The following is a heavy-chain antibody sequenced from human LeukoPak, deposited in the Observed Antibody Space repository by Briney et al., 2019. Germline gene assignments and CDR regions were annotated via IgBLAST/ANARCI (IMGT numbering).Heavy chain of an antibody. J-gene: IGHJ5*02. Sequence: ASVKVSFKASGYTFTNYAFSWVRQAPGQGLEWMGWISAYNGNTKYAQKFQGRVTMTTDTSTSTAYMELRSLRSDDTAVYYCAREGSSGPFNRFDPWGQGTLVTVSS. V-gene: IGHV1-18*01. CDR2: ISAYNGNT. CDR1: GYTFTNYA. CDR3: AREGSSGPFNRFDP. D-gene: IGHD6-19*01.